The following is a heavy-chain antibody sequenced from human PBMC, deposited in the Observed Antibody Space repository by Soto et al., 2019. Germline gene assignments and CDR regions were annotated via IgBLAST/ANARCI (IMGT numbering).Heavy chain of an antibody. CDR3: ARDLGAVTGQYFDY. J-gene: IGHJ4*02. Sequence: QVQLEESGGGLVKPGGSLRLSCAASGFTFSAYYMSWIRQAPGKGLEYISYISSSGTSANYADSVKGRFTISRDNAKNSLYLQMNSLRAADTAVYYCARDLGAVTGQYFDYWGQGALVTVSS. CDR2: ISSSGTSA. V-gene: IGHV3-11*05. CDR1: GFTFSAYY. D-gene: IGHD6-19*01.